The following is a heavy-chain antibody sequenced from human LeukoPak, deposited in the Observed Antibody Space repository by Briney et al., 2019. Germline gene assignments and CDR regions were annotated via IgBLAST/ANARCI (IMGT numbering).Heavy chain of an antibody. J-gene: IGHJ4*02. CDR2: IYHSGST. V-gene: IGHV4-38-2*01. CDR1: GYSISSGYY. Sequence: SETLSLTCAVSGYSISSGYYWGWIRKPPGKGLEWIGSIYHSGSTYYNPSLKSRVTISVDTSKNQFSLKLSSVTAADTAVYYCARYGYCSSTSCYREGFDYWGQGTLVTVSS. CDR3: ARYGYCSSTSCYREGFDY. D-gene: IGHD2-2*02.